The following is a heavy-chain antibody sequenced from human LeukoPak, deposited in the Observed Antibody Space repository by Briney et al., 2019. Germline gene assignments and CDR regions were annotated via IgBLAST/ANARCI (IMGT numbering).Heavy chain of an antibody. J-gene: IGHJ5*02. CDR2: IIPIFGTA. Sequence: ASVKVSCKASGGTFSSYAISWVRQAPGQGLEWVGGIIPIFGTANYAQKFQGRVTITADESTSTAYMELCSLRSEDTAVYYCARDGENYCSSTSCGWFDPWGQGTLVTVSS. V-gene: IGHV1-69*01. CDR3: ARDGENYCSSTSCGWFDP. CDR1: GGTFSSYA. D-gene: IGHD2-2*01.